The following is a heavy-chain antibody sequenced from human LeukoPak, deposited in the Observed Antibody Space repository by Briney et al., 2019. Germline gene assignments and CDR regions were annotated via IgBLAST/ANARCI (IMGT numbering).Heavy chain of an antibody. CDR2: VNLQGST. CDR3: AREGGPYRPLDY. V-gene: IGHV4-4*02. J-gene: IGHJ4*02. Sequence: KTSGTLSLTCGVSGGSISNTNWWTWVRQPPGKGLEWFGEVNLQGSTNYNPSLKSRVAISVDKSENHVSLKLTSVTAADTAVYYCAREGGPYRPLDYWGQGTLVTVAS. CDR1: GGSISNTNW.